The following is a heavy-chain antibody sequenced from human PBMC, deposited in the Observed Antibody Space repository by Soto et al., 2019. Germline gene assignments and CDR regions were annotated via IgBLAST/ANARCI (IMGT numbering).Heavy chain of an antibody. V-gene: IGHV4-59*01. D-gene: IGHD5-18*01. J-gene: IGHJ4*02. CDR2: IYYSGST. CDR1: GGSTSSYY. Sequence: PSETLSLTCTVSGGSTSSYYWSWIRQPPGKGLEWIGYIYYSGSTNYNPSLKSRVTISVDTSKNQFSLKLSSVTAADTAVYYCARVRGGYSYGYQFDYWGQGTLVTVSS. CDR3: ARVRGGYSYGYQFDY.